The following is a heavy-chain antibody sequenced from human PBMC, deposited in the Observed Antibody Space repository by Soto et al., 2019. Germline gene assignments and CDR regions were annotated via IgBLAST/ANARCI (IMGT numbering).Heavy chain of an antibody. J-gene: IGHJ5*02. V-gene: IGHV1-69*13. Sequence: GASVKVSCKASGGTFSSYAISWVRQAPGQGLEWMGGIIPIFGTANYAQKFQGRVTITADESTSTAYMELSSLRSEDTAVYYCANTYCTNGVCHNNWFDPWGQGTLVTVSS. D-gene: IGHD2-8*01. CDR1: GGTFSSYA. CDR3: ANTYCTNGVCHNNWFDP. CDR2: IIPIFGTA.